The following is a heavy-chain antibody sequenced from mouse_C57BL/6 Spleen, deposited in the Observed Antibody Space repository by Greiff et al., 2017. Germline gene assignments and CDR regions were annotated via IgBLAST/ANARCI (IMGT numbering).Heavy chain of an antibody. Sequence: VQLQQSDAELVKPGASVKISCKVSGYTFTDHTIHWMKQRPEQGLEWIGYIYPRDGSTKYNEKFKGKATLTADKSSSTAYMQLNSLTSEDSAVYFCARPRLDSSGYTWFAYWGQGTLVTVSA. CDR2: IYPRDGST. CDR1: GYTFTDHT. CDR3: ARPRLDSSGYTWFAY. V-gene: IGHV1-78*01. J-gene: IGHJ3*01. D-gene: IGHD3-2*02.